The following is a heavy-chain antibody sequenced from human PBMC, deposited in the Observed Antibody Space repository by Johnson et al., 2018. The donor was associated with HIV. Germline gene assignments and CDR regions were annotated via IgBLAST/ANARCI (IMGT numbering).Heavy chain of an antibody. CDR3: AKRGSGWPSDAFDI. CDR1: GFTVSSNY. CDR2: IYSGGST. Sequence: VQLVESGGGLVKPGGSLRLSCAASGFTVSSNYMSWVRQAPGKGLEWVSVIYSGGSTYYADSVKGRFTISRDNSKNTLYLQMNSLRAEDTAVYYCAKRGSGWPSDAFDIWGQGTMVTVSS. J-gene: IGHJ3*02. V-gene: IGHV3-53*01. D-gene: IGHD6-19*01.